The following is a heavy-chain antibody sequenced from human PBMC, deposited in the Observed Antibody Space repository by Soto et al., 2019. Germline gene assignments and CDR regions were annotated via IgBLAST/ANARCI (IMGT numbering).Heavy chain of an antibody. J-gene: IGHJ4*02. CDR3: ARLKAIFGVDYYFDY. CDR1: SGSISSCNW. CDR2: IYHSGST. D-gene: IGHD3-3*01. V-gene: IGHV4-4*03. Sequence: PETLSLTCAVPSGSISSCNWWSWVRQHPGKGLEWIGEIYHSGSTNYNPSFKSRVTISVDKSKNQFSLKLSSVTAADTAVYYCARLKAIFGVDYYFDYWGQGTLVTVSS.